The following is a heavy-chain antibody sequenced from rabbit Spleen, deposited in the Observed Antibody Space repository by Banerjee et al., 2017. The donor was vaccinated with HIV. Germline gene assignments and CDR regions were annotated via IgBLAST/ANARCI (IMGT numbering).Heavy chain of an antibody. Sequence: QEQLEESGGGLVKPEGSLTLTCIASGVSFSGDSYMCWVRQAPGKGLEWISCIAGSGSGFTYSATWATGRFTCSKTSSTTVTLQMTSLTVADTATYFCARDTGSSFSSYGMDLWGQGTLVTVS. J-gene: IGHJ6*01. CDR2: IAGSGSGFT. D-gene: IGHD8-1*01. V-gene: IGHV1S45*01. CDR1: GVSFSGDSY. CDR3: ARDTGSSFSSYGMDL.